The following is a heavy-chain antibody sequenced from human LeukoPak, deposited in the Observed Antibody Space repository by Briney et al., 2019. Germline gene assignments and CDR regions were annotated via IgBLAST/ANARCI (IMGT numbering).Heavy chain of an antibody. CDR1: GFTFSSYS. CDR2: INQDGVED. CDR3: AKDLGASGWTKGY. V-gene: IGHV3-7*01. D-gene: IGHD6-19*01. J-gene: IGHJ4*02. Sequence: GGSLRLSCAASGFTFSSYSMNWVRQAPGKGLEGVASINQDGVEDYYVDSVKGRFTISRDNAKNSLYLQMNSLRGEDTAIYYCAKDLGASGWTKGYWGQGTLVTVSS.